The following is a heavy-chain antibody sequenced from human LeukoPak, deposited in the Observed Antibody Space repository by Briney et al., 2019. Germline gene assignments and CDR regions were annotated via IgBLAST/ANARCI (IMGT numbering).Heavy chain of an antibody. Sequence: ASVKVSCKASGYTFTSYGISWVRQAPGQGLEWMGWINPNSGGTNYAQKFQGRVTMTRDTSISTAYMELSRLRSDDTAVYYCARDRDTYYYDSSGYYSLGYWGQGTLVTVSS. D-gene: IGHD3-22*01. CDR1: GYTFTSYG. CDR2: INPNSGGT. V-gene: IGHV1-2*02. CDR3: ARDRDTYYYDSSGYYSLGY. J-gene: IGHJ4*02.